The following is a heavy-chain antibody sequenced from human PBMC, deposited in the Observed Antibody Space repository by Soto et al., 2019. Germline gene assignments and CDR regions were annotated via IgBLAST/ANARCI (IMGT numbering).Heavy chain of an antibody. J-gene: IGHJ6*02. CDR2: IIPILGIA. CDR1: GGTFSSYT. CDR3: ARDRWADYGDYVRGYYYGMDV. V-gene: IGHV1-69*08. D-gene: IGHD4-17*01. Sequence: QVQLVQSGAEVKKPGSSVKVSCKASGGTFSSYTISWVRQAPGQGLEWMGRIIPILGIANYAQKFQGRVTNTADKSTSTAYMELSSLRSEDTAVYYCARDRWADYGDYVRGYYYGMDVWGQGTTVTVSS.